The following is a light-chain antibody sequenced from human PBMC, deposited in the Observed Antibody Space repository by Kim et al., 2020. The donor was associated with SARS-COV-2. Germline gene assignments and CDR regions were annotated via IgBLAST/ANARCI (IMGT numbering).Light chain of an antibody. CDR2: DLR. J-gene: IGLJ2*01. V-gene: IGLV2-14*03. CDR3: SSYKSCTTFVI. Sequence: QSITISCTLTSSCVGSDGYGSWYQQRPGKVPKLMIYDLRNRPSGVSNLYSGSRSGKTASLTISGLQAKDEANYYCSSYKSCTTFVIFGGGTQLTVL. CDR1: SSCVGSDGY.